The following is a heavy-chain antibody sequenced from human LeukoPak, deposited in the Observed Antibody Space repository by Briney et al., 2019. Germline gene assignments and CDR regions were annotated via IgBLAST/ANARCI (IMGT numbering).Heavy chain of an antibody. J-gene: IGHJ4*02. CDR2: IYPDDSDT. CDR3: ASSRAAAWGPYFDY. V-gene: IGHV5-51*01. D-gene: IGHD6-13*01. Sequence: GESLKISCKGSGYSFTSYWIGWVRQMPGKGLEWMGIIYPDDSDTRYSPSFQGQVITSADKSISTAYLQWSSLKASDTAMYYCASSRAAAWGPYFDYWGQGTLVTVSS. CDR1: GYSFTSYW.